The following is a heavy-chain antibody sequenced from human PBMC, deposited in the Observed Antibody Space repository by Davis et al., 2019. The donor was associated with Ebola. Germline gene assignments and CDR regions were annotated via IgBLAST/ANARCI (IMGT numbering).Heavy chain of an antibody. D-gene: IGHD6-13*01. V-gene: IGHV2-5*02. J-gene: IGHJ4*02. CDR1: DFSLSTSGVG. CDR3: AHKPATAAGVFDF. CDR2: IYWDDDR. Sequence: SGPTLVKPTQTLTLPCTFSDFSLSTSGVGVGWIRQPPGKALEWLALIYWDDDRRYNPSLKNRLTISKDTSKNQVVLTLTNMDPVDTATYFCAHKPATAAGVFDFWGQGILITVSS.